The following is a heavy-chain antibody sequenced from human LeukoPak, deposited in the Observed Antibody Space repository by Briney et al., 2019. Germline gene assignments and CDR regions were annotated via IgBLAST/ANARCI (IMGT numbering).Heavy chain of an antibody. Sequence: PSETLSLTCAVSGVSISSGGYSWSWIRQPPGKGLEWIGYIYHSGSTYYNPSLKSRVTISVDRSKNQFSLKLSSVTAADTAVYYCARGDYGSGSYDYWGQGTLVTVSS. CDR3: ARGDYGSGSYDY. CDR2: IYHSGST. V-gene: IGHV4-30-2*01. CDR1: GVSISSGGYS. D-gene: IGHD3-10*01. J-gene: IGHJ4*02.